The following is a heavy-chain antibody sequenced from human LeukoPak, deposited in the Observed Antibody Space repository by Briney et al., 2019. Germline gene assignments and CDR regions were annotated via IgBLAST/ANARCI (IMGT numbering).Heavy chain of an antibody. CDR1: AYSISSGYF. CDR3: ARVVASTSIDS. J-gene: IGHJ4*02. CDR2: IFHSGSA. Sequence: SERLSLTCTVSAYSISSGYFWGWIRQPPGKGPEWIGSIFHSGSAYYNPSLQSRVTISVDTSTNRFSLKLTSVTAADTALYYCARVVASTSIDSWGQGTLVTVSS. V-gene: IGHV4-38-2*02. D-gene: IGHD2-15*01.